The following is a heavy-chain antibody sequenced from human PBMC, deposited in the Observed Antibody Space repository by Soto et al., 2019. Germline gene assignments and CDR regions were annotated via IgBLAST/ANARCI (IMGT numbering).Heavy chain of an antibody. J-gene: IGHJ6*03. CDR2: INHLGSI. CDR1: GGSLSDYF. CDR3: GRGGISHWAYFYYMDV. Sequence: SETLSLTCVVSGGSLSDYFWSWIRQPPGMALEWIGEINHLGSINYNPSLKSRVTMSVDTSKNQFSLTLNSVTAADTATFYCGRGGISHWAYFYYMDVWDRGTTVTVSS. D-gene: IGHD2-21*01. V-gene: IGHV4-34*01.